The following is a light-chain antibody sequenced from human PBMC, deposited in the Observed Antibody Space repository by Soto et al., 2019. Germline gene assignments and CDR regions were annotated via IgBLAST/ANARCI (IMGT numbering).Light chain of an antibody. Sequence: QLVLTQPPSSSASLGESARLTCTLPSDFNVGRYNIYWYQQKPGSPPRYLLYYYSDSDKGRGSGVPRRFSGSKDASANTGILLISGLQSEDEADYYCMIWPTHAWVFGGGTKLTVL. CDR1: SDFNVGRYN. V-gene: IGLV5-37*01. J-gene: IGLJ3*02. CDR3: MIWPTHAWV. CDR2: YYSDSDK.